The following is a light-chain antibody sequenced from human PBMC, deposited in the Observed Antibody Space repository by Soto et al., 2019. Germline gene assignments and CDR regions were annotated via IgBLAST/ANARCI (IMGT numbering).Light chain of an antibody. CDR1: SSNIGAGYD. Sequence: QSVLTQPPSVSGAPGQRVTISCTGSSSNIGAGYDVHWYQQLPGTAPKLLIYGNSNRHSGVPDRFSGSKSGTSDSLAITGLQTEDEADDYCQSYDSSLSGFYVFGTGTKLTVL. CDR2: GNS. J-gene: IGLJ1*01. V-gene: IGLV1-40*01. CDR3: QSYDSSLSGFYV.